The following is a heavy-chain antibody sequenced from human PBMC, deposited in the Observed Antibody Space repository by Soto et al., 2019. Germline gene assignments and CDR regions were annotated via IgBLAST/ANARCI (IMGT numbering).Heavy chain of an antibody. CDR3: ARGLYYDSSGYLGTFDY. D-gene: IGHD3-22*01. CDR2: INHSGST. J-gene: IGHJ4*02. CDR1: GGSFSGYY. V-gene: IGHV4-34*01. Sequence: SETLSLTCAVYGGSFSGYYWSWIRQPPGKGLEWIGEINHSGSTNYNPSLKCRVTISVDTSKNQFSLKLSSVTAADTAVYYCARGLYYDSSGYLGTFDYWGQGTLVTVSS.